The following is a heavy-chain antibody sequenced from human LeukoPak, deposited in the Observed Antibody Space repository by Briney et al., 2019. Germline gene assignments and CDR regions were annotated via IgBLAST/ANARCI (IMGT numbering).Heavy chain of an antibody. Sequence: SETLSLTCTVSGGSISSSSDYWGWIRQPPGKGLEWIGSIYYSGSTYYNPSLKSRVTISVDTSKNQFSLKLSSVTAADTAVYYCARHVRGSYFFDYWGQGTLVTVSS. CDR2: IYYSGST. V-gene: IGHV4-39*07. CDR1: GGSISSSSDY. CDR3: ARHVRGSYFFDY. J-gene: IGHJ4*02. D-gene: IGHD3-10*02.